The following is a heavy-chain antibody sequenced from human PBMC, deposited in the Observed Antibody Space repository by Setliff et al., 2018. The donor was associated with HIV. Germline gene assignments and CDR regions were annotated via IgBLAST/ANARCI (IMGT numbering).Heavy chain of an antibody. V-gene: IGHV3-23*01. D-gene: IGHD1-26*01. Sequence: GGSLRLSCAASGFTFSSYAMSWVRQAPGKGLEWVSAISGSGGSTYYADSVKGRFTISRDNSKNTFYLQMNNLRAEDTAVYYCARDTGGAFDIWGQGTMVTVSS. J-gene: IGHJ3*02. CDR2: ISGSGGST. CDR3: ARDTGGAFDI. CDR1: GFTFSSYA.